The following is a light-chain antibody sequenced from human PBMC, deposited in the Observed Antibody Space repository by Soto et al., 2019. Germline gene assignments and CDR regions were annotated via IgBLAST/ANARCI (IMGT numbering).Light chain of an antibody. V-gene: IGLV2-8*01. CDR3: TSYAGSNVL. CDR1: SSDVGRYNY. Sequence: QSALTQPPSASGSPGQSVTISCTGTSSDVGRYNYVSWYQHHPGRAPKLIIFEVSQRPSGVPDRFSGSKSGNTASLTVSGLQAEDEADYYCTSYAGSNVLFGGGTKLTVL. CDR2: EVS. J-gene: IGLJ3*02.